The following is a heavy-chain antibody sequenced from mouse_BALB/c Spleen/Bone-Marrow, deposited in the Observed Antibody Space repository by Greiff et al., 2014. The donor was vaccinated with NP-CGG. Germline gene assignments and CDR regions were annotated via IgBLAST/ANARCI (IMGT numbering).Heavy chain of an antibody. CDR2: INPTSDYT. V-gene: IGHV1-4*01. CDR1: GYTFSFYT. Sequence: QVQLQQSGAELARPGASVKMSCEASGYTFSFYTMYWVKQRPGQGLEWIGYINPTSDYTDYNQKFKHMATLTADKSSSIAYMQMSSMTSEDSTVYCCAREGVYAPFVYRGQGTLVTVSA. D-gene: IGHD2-3*01. CDR3: AREGVYAPFVY. J-gene: IGHJ3*01.